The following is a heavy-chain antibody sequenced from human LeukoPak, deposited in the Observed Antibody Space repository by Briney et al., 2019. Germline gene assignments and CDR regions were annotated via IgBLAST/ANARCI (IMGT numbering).Heavy chain of an antibody. J-gene: IGHJ2*01. CDR1: GGSFSSHY. Sequence: SETLSLTCTVSGGSFSSHYWTWIRHPPGKALEWIGYYTGDANYNPTKYNPFLRSRATISLDTSTNQFSLKLSSVTAADTAVYYCARDSAPVRTSWYFDLWDRGTLVTVSS. CDR2: YTGDANYNPT. CDR3: ARDSAPVRTSWYFDL. V-gene: IGHV4-59*11. D-gene: IGHD1-14*01.